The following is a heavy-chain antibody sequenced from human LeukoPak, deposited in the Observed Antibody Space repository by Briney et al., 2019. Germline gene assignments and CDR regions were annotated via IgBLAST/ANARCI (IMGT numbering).Heavy chain of an antibody. V-gene: IGHV3-21*01. CDR1: GFSFSDYD. J-gene: IGHJ1*01. CDR3: GRAFPPLRTSSAGDL. Sequence: PGGSLRLSCSASGFSFSDYDMNWVRQAPGKGLEWVSAISGRSSHIYYGESVKGRFTISRDDAKNSLYLQMDSLGVEDTAVYYCGRAFPPLRTSSAGDLWGQGTLVIVSS. D-gene: IGHD3-16*01. CDR2: ISGRSSHI.